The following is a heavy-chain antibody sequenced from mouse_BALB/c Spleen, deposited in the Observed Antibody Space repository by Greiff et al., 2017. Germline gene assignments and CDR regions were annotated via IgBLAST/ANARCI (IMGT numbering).Heavy chain of an antibody. D-gene: IGHD2-14*01. J-gene: IGHJ4*01. Sequence: EVMLVESGGGLVKPGGSLKLSCAASGFTFSDYYMYWVRQTPEKRLEWVATISDGGSYTYYPDSVKGRFTISRDNAKNNLYLQMSSLKSEDTAMYYCARALYRYDVGGYAMDYWGQGTSVTVSS. CDR1: GFTFSDYY. CDR2: ISDGGSYT. V-gene: IGHV5-4*02. CDR3: ARALYRYDVGGYAMDY.